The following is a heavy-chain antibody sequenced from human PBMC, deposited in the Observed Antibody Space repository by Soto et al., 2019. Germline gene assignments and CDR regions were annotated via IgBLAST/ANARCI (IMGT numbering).Heavy chain of an antibody. Sequence: EVQLVESGGGLVQPGGSLRLSCEASGFTLSNFWMSWVRQAPGKGLEWVASIKEDGSEKTYVDSVKGRFTISRDNAQNSLYLQMNCLRVDDVAVYYCASYRTLGCWGQGTPVIVSS. J-gene: IGHJ4*02. CDR1: GFTLSNFW. CDR3: ASYRTLGC. V-gene: IGHV3-7*03. D-gene: IGHD1-26*01. CDR2: IKEDGSEK.